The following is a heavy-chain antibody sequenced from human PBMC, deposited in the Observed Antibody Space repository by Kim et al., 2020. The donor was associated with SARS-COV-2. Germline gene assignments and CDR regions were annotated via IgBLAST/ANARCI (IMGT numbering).Heavy chain of an antibody. CDR3: ARSIAARRDQYYYYGMDV. D-gene: IGHD6-6*01. V-gene: IGHV3-11*01. J-gene: IGHJ6*02. Sequence: KGRFTISRDNAKNSLYLQMNSLRAEDTAVYCCARSIAARRDQYYYYGMDVWGQGTTVTVSS.